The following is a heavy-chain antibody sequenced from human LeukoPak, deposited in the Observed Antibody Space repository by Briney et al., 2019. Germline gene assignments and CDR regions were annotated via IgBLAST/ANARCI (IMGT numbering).Heavy chain of an antibody. J-gene: IGHJ3*02. V-gene: IGHV1-24*01. D-gene: IGHD6-13*01. CDR2: FDPEDGET. CDR3: ARDLDIAAAGTFEAFDI. CDR1: GYTLTELS. Sequence: ASVKVSCKVSGYTLTELSMHWVRQAPGKGLEWMGGFDPEDGETIYAQKFQGRVTITADESTSTAYMELSSLRSEDTAVYYCARDLDIAAAGTFEAFDIWGQGTMVTVSS.